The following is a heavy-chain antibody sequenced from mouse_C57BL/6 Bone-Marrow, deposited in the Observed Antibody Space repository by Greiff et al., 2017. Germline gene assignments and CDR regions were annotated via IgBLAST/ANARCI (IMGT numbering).Heavy chain of an antibody. D-gene: IGHD1-1*01. J-gene: IGHJ2*01. CDR1: GFNIKDDY. V-gene: IGHV14-4*01. CDR2: IDPENGDT. CDR3: TRVIK. Sequence: EVKLMESGAELVRPGASVKLSCTASGFNIKDDYTHWVKQRPEQGLEWIGWIDPENGDTEYASKFQGKATITADTSSNTAYLQLSSLTSEDTAVYYCTRVIKWGQGTTLTVSS.